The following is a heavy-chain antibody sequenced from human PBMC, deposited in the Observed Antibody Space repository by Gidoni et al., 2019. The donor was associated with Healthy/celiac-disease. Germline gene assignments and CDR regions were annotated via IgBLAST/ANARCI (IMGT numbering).Heavy chain of an antibody. CDR1: GGSTRCGGYF. D-gene: IGHD6-19*01. V-gene: IGHV4-30-2*01. CDR3: ARGKFSSGWYWYFDL. CDR2: IYHSGCT. Sequence: QLQLQESGSGLVKPSPTLSLTCAVSGGSTRCGGYFWRWIRQPPGKGLEWIGYIYHSGCTYYNPSLKSRVTISVDRSKNQFSLKLSSVTAADTAVYYCARGKFSSGWYWYFDLWGRGTLVTVSS. J-gene: IGHJ2*01.